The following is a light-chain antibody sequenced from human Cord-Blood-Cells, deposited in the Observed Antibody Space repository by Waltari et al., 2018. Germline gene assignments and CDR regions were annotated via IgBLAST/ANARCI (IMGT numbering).Light chain of an antibody. Sequence: DLQLTPPPSSLSASVGDRVTITCRASQGISNYLAWYQQTPGKVPKLLIYAASTLQSGVPSRFSGSGSGTDFTLTISSLQPEDVATYYCQKYNSAPRTFGQGTKVEIK. J-gene: IGKJ1*01. CDR1: QGISNY. CDR3: QKYNSAPRT. CDR2: AAS. V-gene: IGKV1-27*01.